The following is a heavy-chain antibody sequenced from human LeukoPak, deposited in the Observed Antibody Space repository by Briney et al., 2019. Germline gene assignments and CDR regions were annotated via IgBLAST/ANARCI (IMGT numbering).Heavy chain of an antibody. CDR3: TRDPGGVVYFDY. CDR1: GSTVSSNY. Sequence: PGGSLRLSCAASGSTVSSNYMSWVRQAPGKGLEWVSVIYSGGSTYYADSVKGRFTISRDNSKNTLYLQMNSLRAEDTAVYYCTRDPGGVVYFDYWGQGTLVTVSS. J-gene: IGHJ4*02. D-gene: IGHD2-8*01. CDR2: IYSGGST. V-gene: IGHV3-66*01.